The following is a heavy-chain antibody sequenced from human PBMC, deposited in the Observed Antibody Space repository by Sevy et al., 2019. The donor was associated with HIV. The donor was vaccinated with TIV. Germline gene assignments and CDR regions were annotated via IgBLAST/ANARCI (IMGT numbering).Heavy chain of an antibody. J-gene: IGHJ3*02. CDR1: GGSISSGDYY. CDR3: ARDWGGALDI. Sequence: SETLSLTCTVSGGSISSGDYYWSWIRQPPGKGLEWIGYIYYSGSKYYNPSLKSRVTISVDTSKNQFSLKLSSVTAADTAVYYCARDWGGALDIWGQGTMVTVSS. V-gene: IGHV4-30-4*01. CDR2: IYYSGSK. D-gene: IGHD3-16*01.